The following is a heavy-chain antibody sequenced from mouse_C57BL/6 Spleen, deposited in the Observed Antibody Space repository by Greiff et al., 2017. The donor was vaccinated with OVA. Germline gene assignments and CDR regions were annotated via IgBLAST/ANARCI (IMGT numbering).Heavy chain of an antibody. Sequence: QVQLQQPGAELVKPGASVKMSCKASGYTFTSYWITWVKQRPGQGLEWIGDIYPGSGSTNYNEKFKSKATLTVDTSSSTAYMQLSSLTSEDSAVYYCARGFITTVVGVDYWGQGTTLTVSS. CDR2: IYPGSGST. CDR1: GYTFTSYW. J-gene: IGHJ2*01. D-gene: IGHD1-1*01. CDR3: ARGFITTVVGVDY. V-gene: IGHV1-55*01.